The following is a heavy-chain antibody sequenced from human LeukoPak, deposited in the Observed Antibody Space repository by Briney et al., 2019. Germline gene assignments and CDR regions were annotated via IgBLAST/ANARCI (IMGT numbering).Heavy chain of an antibody. J-gene: IGHJ4*02. V-gene: IGHV7-4-1*02. CDR1: GYTFTGYY. CDR3: ARVNRDDGADFDY. D-gene: IGHD4-17*01. Sequence: ASVKVSCKASGYTFTGYYMHWVRQAPGQGLEWMGWINTNTGNPTYAQGFTGRFVFSLDTSVSTAYLQISSLKAEDTAVYYCARVNRDDGADFDYWGQGTLVTVSS. CDR2: INTNTGNP.